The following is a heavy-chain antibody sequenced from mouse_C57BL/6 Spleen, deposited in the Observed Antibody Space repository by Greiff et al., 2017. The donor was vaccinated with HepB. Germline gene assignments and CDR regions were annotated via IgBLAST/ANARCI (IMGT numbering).Heavy chain of an antibody. J-gene: IGHJ4*01. CDR3: TRVHYDPYYYAMDY. Sequence: EVKVEESGEGLVKPGGSLKLSCAASGFTFSSYAMSWVRQTPEKRLEWVAYISSGGDYIYYADTVKGRFTISRDNARNTLYLQMSSLKSEDTAMYYCTRVHYDPYYYAMDYWGQGTSVTVSS. CDR2: ISSGGDYI. V-gene: IGHV5-9-1*02. CDR1: GFTFSSYA. D-gene: IGHD2-4*01.